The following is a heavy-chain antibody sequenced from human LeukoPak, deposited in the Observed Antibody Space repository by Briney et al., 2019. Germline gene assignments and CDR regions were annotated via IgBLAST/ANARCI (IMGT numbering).Heavy chain of an antibody. V-gene: IGHV4-59*01. CDR2: IYYSGST. D-gene: IGHD3-22*01. CDR3: ARLAYDSSGYYYSH. J-gene: IGHJ4*02. Sequence: KPSETLSLTCTVSGGSISSYYWSWIRQPPEKGLEWIGYIYYSGSTNYNPSLKSRVTISVDTSKNQFSLKLGSVTAADTAVYYCARLAYDSSGYYYSHWGQGTLVTVSS. CDR1: GGSISSYY.